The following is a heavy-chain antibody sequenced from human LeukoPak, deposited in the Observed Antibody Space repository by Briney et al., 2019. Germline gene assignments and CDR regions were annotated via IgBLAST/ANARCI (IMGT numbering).Heavy chain of an antibody. J-gene: IGHJ4*02. Sequence: ATMKVSCKASGYTFTGYYMHWVRQAPGQGLEWMGWINPNSGGTDYAQKFQGRVTMTRDTSISTAYMELSRLTSDDTAVYYCARDVGEYCSSTNCYASHYWGQGTLVTVSS. CDR2: INPNSGGT. CDR3: ARDVGEYCSSTNCYASHY. CDR1: GYTFTGYY. V-gene: IGHV1-2*02. D-gene: IGHD2-2*01.